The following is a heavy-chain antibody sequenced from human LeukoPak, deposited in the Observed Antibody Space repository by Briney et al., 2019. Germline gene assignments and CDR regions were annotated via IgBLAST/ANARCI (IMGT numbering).Heavy chain of an antibody. J-gene: IGHJ4*02. V-gene: IGHV4-39*01. Sequence: SETLSPTCTVSGGSISSSSYYLGWIRQPPGKGLEWIGSIYYSGSTYYNPSLKSRVTISVDTSKNQFSLKLSSVTAADTAVYYCARRAARPERYFDYWGQGTLVTVSS. CDR2: IYYSGST. CDR3: ARRAARPERYFDY. CDR1: GGSISSSSYY. D-gene: IGHD6-6*01.